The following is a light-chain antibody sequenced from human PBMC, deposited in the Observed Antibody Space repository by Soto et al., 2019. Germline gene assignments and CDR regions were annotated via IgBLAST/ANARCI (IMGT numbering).Light chain of an antibody. V-gene: IGKV1-9*01. CDR3: QHLRT. Sequence: DIQLTQSPSFLSASVGDRVTITCRASQGISSFLAWYQQKPGKAPKLLIFAASTLQSGVPSRFSGSGSGTAFTLTISSLQPEDFATYYCQHLRTFGQGTKVEIK. CDR1: QGISSF. CDR2: AAS. J-gene: IGKJ1*01.